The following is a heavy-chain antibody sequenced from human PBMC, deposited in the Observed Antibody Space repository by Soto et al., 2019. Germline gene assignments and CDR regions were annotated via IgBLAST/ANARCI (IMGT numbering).Heavy chain of an antibody. V-gene: IGHV3-74*01. Sequence: PGGSLRLPCAASGFTFSSYWMHWVRQVPGKGLVWVSRISGDGSSTNYADFAKGRFTISRDNAKNTVYLQMNSLRVEDTAVYYCARRDWNGGYCDFWGQGILVTVSS. CDR2: ISGDGSST. J-gene: IGHJ4*02. CDR1: GFTFSSYW. CDR3: ARRDWNGGYCDF. D-gene: IGHD1-1*01.